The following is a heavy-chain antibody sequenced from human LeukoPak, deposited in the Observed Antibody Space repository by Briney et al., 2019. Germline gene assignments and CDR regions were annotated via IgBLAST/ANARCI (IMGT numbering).Heavy chain of an antibody. V-gene: IGHV1-46*02. Sequence: ASVKVSCKASRSSFNDYSFHWVRQAPGQGLEYMGRANPTGGGTRYAQKFQGRVTMTRDMSTSTVYMDLTSLRSDDTAVYYCAREVSDFSGTYDWFDPRGQGTLVTVSS. CDR2: ANPTGGGT. CDR3: AREVSDFSGTYDWFDP. CDR1: RSSFNDYS. D-gene: IGHD1-26*01. J-gene: IGHJ5*02.